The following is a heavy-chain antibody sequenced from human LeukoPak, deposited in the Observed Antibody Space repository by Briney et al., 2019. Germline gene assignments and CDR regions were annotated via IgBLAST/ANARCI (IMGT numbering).Heavy chain of an antibody. Sequence: ASVKVSCKASGYTFTGYYTHWVRQAPGQGLEWMGWINPNSGGTNYAQKFQGWVTMTRDTSISTAYMELSRLRSDDTAVYYCARDNRFGEFINWFDPWGQGTLVTVSS. J-gene: IGHJ5*02. D-gene: IGHD3-10*01. CDR3: ARDNRFGEFINWFDP. V-gene: IGHV1-2*04. CDR1: GYTFTGYY. CDR2: INPNSGGT.